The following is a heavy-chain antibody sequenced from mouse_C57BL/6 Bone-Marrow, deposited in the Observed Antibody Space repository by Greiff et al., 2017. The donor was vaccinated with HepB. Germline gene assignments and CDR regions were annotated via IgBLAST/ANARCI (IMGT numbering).Heavy chain of an antibody. CDR2: IYPGGGYT. D-gene: IGHD1-1*01. CDR3: ARYYGSSYHFDY. V-gene: IGHV1-63*01. Sequence: VHLVESGAELVRPGTSVKMSCKASGYTFTNYWIGWAKQRPGHGLEWIGDIYPGGGYTNYNEKFKGKATLTADKSSSTAYMQFSSLTSEDSAIYYCARYYGSSYHFDYWGQGTTLTVSS. J-gene: IGHJ2*01. CDR1: GYTFTNYW.